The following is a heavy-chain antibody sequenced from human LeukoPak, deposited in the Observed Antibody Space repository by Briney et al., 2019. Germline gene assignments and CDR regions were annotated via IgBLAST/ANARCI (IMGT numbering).Heavy chain of an antibody. CDR3: ARRWNYGRNYYIDV. V-gene: IGHV4-34*01. J-gene: IGHJ6*03. CDR1: GGSFSNYY. CDR2: INDSGRT. D-gene: IGHD1-7*01. Sequence: SETLSLTCAVCGGSFSNYYWSWIRQTPGKGMEWIGEINDSGRTNYNPSLMSRVTVSVDTSKNQFSLRLTSVTATDTAVYYCARRWNYGRNYYIDVWGKGAAVSVSS.